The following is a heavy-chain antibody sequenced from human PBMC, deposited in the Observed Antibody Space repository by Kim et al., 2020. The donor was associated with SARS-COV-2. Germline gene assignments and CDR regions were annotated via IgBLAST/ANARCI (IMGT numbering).Heavy chain of an antibody. J-gene: IGHJ5*02. Sequence: DTVGGRFTISREQAQNSLFLKMNSLRAEDTAVYYCARVALGSSSWYWFDPWGQGTLVTVSS. CDR3: ARVALGSSSWYWFDP. D-gene: IGHD6-13*01. V-gene: IGHV3-11*01.